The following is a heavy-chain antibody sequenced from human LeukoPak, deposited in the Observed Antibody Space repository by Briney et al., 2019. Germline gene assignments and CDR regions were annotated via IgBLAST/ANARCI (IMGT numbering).Heavy chain of an antibody. CDR3: AKEKDTSGYYLDY. CDR2: ISWNSGSE. J-gene: IGHJ4*02. CDR1: GFSFDDYA. V-gene: IGHV3-9*01. D-gene: IGHD3-22*01. Sequence: SGGSLRLSCAASGFSFDDYAMHWLRQAPGKGLRWVSGISWNSGSEGYADSVKGRFTISRDNSKTTVYLQINSLRAEDTATYYCAKEKDTSGYYLDYWGQGTLVTVSS.